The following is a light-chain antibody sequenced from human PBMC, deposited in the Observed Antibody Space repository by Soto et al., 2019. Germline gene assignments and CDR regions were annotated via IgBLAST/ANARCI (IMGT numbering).Light chain of an antibody. V-gene: IGKV3-20*01. J-gene: IGKJ3*01. CDR3: QQYGSSPFFA. Sequence: EMVLTQSPGTLSLSPGARATLSGRASQSVSSNYLAWYQQKPGQAPRLLIYGASSRATGIPARFSGSGSGTDFTLTISSLEPEDFAVYSCQQYGSSPFFAFGPGTEVDLK. CDR1: QSVSSNY. CDR2: GAS.